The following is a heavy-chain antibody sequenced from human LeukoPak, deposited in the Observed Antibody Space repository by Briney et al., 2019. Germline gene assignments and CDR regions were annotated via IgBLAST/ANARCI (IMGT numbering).Heavy chain of an antibody. CDR1: GGSISSGGYY. CDR3: ARDSGAAPRGSLAFDI. D-gene: IGHD3-16*01. Sequence: PSETLSLTCTVSGGSISSGGYYWSWIRQPPGKGLEWIGYIYYSGSTNYNPSLKSRVTISVDTSKNQFSLKLSSVTAADTAVYYCARDSGAAPRGSLAFDIWGQGTMVTVSS. V-gene: IGHV4-61*08. J-gene: IGHJ3*02. CDR2: IYYSGST.